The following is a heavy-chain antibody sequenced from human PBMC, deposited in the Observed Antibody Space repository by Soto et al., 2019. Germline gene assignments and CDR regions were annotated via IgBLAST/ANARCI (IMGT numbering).Heavy chain of an antibody. CDR3: ARDQTAGDWFDP. D-gene: IGHD2-21*02. CDR2: ISSSSSSI. J-gene: IGHJ5*02. Sequence: GGSLRLSCAASGFTFSSHSMNWVRQAPGKGLECISFISSSSSSIIYADSVKGRFTISRDNAKNSLYLQMNSLRVEDTAVYYCARDQTAGDWFDPWGQGTLVTVS. V-gene: IGHV3-48*01. CDR1: GFTFSSHS.